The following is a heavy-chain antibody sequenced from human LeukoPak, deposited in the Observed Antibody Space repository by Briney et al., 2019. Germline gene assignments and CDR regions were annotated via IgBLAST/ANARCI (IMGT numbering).Heavy chain of an antibody. CDR2: ISTSGSTT. J-gene: IGHJ4*02. Sequence: GGSLRLSCAASGFTFSDYYMSWVRQAPEKGLEWVSHISTSGSTTYFADSVKGRFTISRDNAKNLLYLQMNSLRAEDTAVYYCGRGGRTGAAGIFDYGAQGILVTVSS. CDR3: GRGGRTGAAGIFDY. D-gene: IGHD6-13*01. CDR1: GFTFSDYY. V-gene: IGHV3-11*01.